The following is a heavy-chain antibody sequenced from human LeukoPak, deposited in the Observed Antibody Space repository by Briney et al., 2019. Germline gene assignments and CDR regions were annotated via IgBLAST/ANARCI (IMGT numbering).Heavy chain of an antibody. D-gene: IGHD3-16*01. CDR1: GFTFSRSA. CDR3: ARDRGGGSLDY. V-gene: IGHV3-21*06. Sequence: TGGSLRLFCATSGFTFSRSAMNWVRQAPGRGLEWVSSISSDSYYIYYGDSLKGRFTISRDNAKNSLFLQMNSLRSKDTAVYYCARDRGGGSLDYWGQGTLVTVSS. J-gene: IGHJ4*02. CDR2: ISSDSYYI.